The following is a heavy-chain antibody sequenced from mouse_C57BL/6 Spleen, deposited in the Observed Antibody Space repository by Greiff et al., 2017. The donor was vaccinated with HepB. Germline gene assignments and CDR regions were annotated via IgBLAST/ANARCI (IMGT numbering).Heavy chain of an antibody. CDR2: IYPGSGNT. Sequence: QVQLQQSGAELVRPGASVKLSCKASGYTFTDYYINWVKQRPGQGLEWIARIYPGSGNTYYNEKFKGKATLTAEKSSSTAYMQLSSLTSEDSAVYFCARTMITRYYFDYWGQGTTLTVSS. J-gene: IGHJ2*01. D-gene: IGHD2-4*01. CDR3: ARTMITRYYFDY. CDR1: GYTFTDYY. V-gene: IGHV1-76*01.